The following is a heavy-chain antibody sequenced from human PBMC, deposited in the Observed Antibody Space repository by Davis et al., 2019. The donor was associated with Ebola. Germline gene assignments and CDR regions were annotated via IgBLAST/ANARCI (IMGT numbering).Heavy chain of an antibody. CDR1: GYTFTSYA. CDR2: FNAGNGNT. J-gene: IGHJ4*02. CDR3: ARGVYDYIWGSYRPYSKYYFDY. V-gene: IGHV1-3*01. Sequence: AASVQVSCKASGYTFTSYAMHWVRQAPGQRLEWMGWFNAGNGNTKYSQKFQGRVTITRDTSASTAYMELSSLRSEDTAVYYCARGVYDYIWGSYRPYSKYYFDYWGQGTLVTVSS. D-gene: IGHD3-16*02.